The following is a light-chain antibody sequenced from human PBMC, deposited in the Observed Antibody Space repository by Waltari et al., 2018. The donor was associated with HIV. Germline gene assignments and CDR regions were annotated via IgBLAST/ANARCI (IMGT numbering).Light chain of an antibody. CDR2: ATS. CDR1: HNISGF. CDR3: QQSFSGFS. Sequence: IQLTQSPSSLSAYLADNVTITCRPSHNISGFLNWYQQKPGKAPKLLVFATSSLQSGVPSRFKGSASGMDFSLTINSLHPEDCATYYCQQSFSGFSFGPGTSVD. J-gene: IGKJ3*01. V-gene: IGKV1-39*01.